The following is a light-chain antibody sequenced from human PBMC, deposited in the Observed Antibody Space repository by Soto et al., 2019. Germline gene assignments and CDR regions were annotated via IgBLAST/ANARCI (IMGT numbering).Light chain of an antibody. CDR1: QSVSSSY. CDR3: QQYGSSPRFT. CDR2: GAS. Sequence: EIVLTQSPGTLSLSPGERATLSCRASQSVSSSYLAWYQQKPGQAPRLLIYGASSRATGIPDRFSGSGSGTDFTLTISRLEPEDFAVYYGQQYGSSPRFTFGPGTKVYIK. V-gene: IGKV3-20*01. J-gene: IGKJ3*01.